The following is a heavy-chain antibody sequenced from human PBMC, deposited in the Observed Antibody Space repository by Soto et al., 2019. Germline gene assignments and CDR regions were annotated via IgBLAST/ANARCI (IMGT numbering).Heavy chain of an antibody. Sequence: QVQLVQSGAAVKKPGASVKVSCKASGYTFTNYGISWVRQAPGQGLEWMGWISGYNGDTNYAQKLQGRVTMTTDTSTSTAYMELRSLRSDDPAVYYCARQTTVPTNWFDPWGQGTLVTVSS. V-gene: IGHV1-18*01. D-gene: IGHD4-17*01. CDR2: ISGYNGDT. CDR1: GYTFTNYG. CDR3: ARQTTVPTNWFDP. J-gene: IGHJ5*02.